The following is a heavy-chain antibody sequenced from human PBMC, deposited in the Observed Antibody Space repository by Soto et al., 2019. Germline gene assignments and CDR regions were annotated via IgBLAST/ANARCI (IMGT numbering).Heavy chain of an antibody. CDR2: SSGSGSGAST. CDR1: GFTFSNYA. D-gene: IGHD4-17*01. V-gene: IGHV3-23*01. J-gene: IGHJ3*02. Sequence: GSLRLSCAASGFTFSNYAMSWVRQAPGKGLEWVSASSGSGSGASTYYADSVRGRFTISRDNSKNTLYLQINSLRAEDTAVYYCAKDRPNGDASDDAFEIWGQGTMVTVSS. CDR3: AKDRPNGDASDDAFEI.